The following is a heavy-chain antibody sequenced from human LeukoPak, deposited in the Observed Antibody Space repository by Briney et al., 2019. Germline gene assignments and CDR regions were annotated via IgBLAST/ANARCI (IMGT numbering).Heavy chain of an antibody. J-gene: IGHJ6*02. CDR3: ARARYSAFFYYPMDV. D-gene: IGHD5-18*01. CDR2: INHSGST. Sequence: PSETLSLTCAVYGGSLSGYSWSWIRQPPGKGLDWIGEINHSGSTNYNPSLKSRVTMSVDTSKNQISLELSSVTAADTAVYYCARARYSAFFYYPMDVWGQGTTVTVSS. CDR1: GGSLSGYS. V-gene: IGHV4-34*01.